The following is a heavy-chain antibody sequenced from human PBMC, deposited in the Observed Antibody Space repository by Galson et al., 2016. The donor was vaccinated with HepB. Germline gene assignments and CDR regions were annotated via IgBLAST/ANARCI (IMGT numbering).Heavy chain of an antibody. CDR3: ARDVYYYGSGPDFSYGMDV. J-gene: IGHJ6*02. Sequence: SCAASGFTVSSNYMSWVRQAPGKGLEWVSVIYSGGSTYYANSVRGRFTISRDNSKNTLDLQMNSLRAEDTAVYYCARDVYYYGSGPDFSYGMDVWGQGTTVTVSS. D-gene: IGHD3-10*01. V-gene: IGHV3-66*01. CDR2: IYSGGST. CDR1: GFTVSSNY.